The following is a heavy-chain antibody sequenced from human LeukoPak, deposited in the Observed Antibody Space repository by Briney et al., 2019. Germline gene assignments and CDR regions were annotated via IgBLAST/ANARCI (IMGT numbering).Heavy chain of an antibody. CDR2: ISSAGGYI. CDR1: GLSFSRYS. CDR3: ARDEGSDYYYYYMDV. J-gene: IGHJ6*03. V-gene: IGHV3-21*03. Sequence: GGSLRLSCAASGLSFSRYSMNWVRQAPGKGLEWVSSISSAGGYIHYAYSVKGRFTISRDNAKNSLYLQMNSLRVEDTAIYYCARDEGSDYYYYYMDVCGKGTTVTVSS. D-gene: IGHD6-19*01.